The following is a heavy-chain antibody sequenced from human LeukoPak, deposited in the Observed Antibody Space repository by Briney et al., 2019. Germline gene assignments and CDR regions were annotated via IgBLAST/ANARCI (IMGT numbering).Heavy chain of an antibody. J-gene: IGHJ6*03. Sequence: ASVKVSCKASGYTFTSYAMNWVRQAPGQGLEWMGWINTNTGNPTYARGFTGRFVFSLDTSVSTAYLQISSLKAEDTAVYYCASRSVGATHYYYYYMDVWGKGTTVTVSS. CDR3: ASRSVGATHYYYYYMDV. CDR1: GYTFTSYA. CDR2: INTNTGNP. V-gene: IGHV7-4-1*02. D-gene: IGHD1-26*01.